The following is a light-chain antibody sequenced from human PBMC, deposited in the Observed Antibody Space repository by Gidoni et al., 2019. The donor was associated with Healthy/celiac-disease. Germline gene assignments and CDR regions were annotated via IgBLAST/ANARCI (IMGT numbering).Light chain of an antibody. J-gene: IGKJ1*01. V-gene: IGKV3-20*01. CDR2: GAS. Sequence: SQSVSSSYLAWYQQKPGQAPRLLIYGASRRATGIPDRFSGSGSGTDFTLTISRLEPEDFAVYYCQQYGSSRTFGQXTKVEIK. CDR3: QQYGSSRT. CDR1: QSVSSSY.